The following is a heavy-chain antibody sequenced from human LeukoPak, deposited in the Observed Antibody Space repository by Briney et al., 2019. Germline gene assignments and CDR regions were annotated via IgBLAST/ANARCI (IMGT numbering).Heavy chain of an antibody. CDR3: AKDARRGPHWFDA. CDR2: ISGHGGTT. J-gene: IGHJ5*02. V-gene: IGHV3-23*01. Sequence: PSETLSLTCAVYGGSFSGYYRSWISQPPGKGLMWVSSISGHGGTTHYADSVKGRFTISRDNSKNTLYLQMNSLRAEDTAVYYCAKDARRGPHWFDAWGQGSLVTVSS. CDR1: GGSFSGYY.